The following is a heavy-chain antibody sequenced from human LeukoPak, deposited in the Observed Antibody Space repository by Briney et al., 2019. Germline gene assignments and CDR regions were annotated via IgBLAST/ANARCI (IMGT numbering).Heavy chain of an antibody. V-gene: IGHV4-59*02. J-gene: IGHJ4*02. CDR1: GDSVSSFQ. CDR2: ISNSGNT. Sequence: SETLSLTCSVSGDSVSSFQWGWIRQPPEKGLEWIAYISNSGNTNYNSSFRSRLTISIDTSKNQFSLRLSSVTAADTAVYYCASEKPTGYFDYWGQGTLVTVSS. CDR3: ASEKPTGYFDY.